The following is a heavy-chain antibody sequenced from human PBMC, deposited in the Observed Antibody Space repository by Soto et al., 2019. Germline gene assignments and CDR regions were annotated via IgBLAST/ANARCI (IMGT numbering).Heavy chain of an antibody. CDR1: GFTFNNFA. CDR3: ARVTSRMGAVAGPFYYYYGLGV. D-gene: IGHD6-19*01. CDR2: ISYDGINE. J-gene: IGHJ6*02. V-gene: IGHV3-30-3*01. Sequence: QVQLVESGGGVVLPGRSLRLSCEASGFTFNNFAMHWVRQGPGKGLEWVAGISYDGINEYYADSVKGRFSIARDFSKNTLFLQLNSLRPEDTAVYYCARVTSRMGAVAGPFYYYYGLGVWGQGTRVTVSS.